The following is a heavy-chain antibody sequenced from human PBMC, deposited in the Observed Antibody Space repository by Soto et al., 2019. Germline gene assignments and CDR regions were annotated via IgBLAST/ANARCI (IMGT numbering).Heavy chain of an antibody. J-gene: IGHJ4*02. CDR1: GGSISSYY. V-gene: IGHV4-59*08. D-gene: IGHD5-12*01. CDR2: IYYSGST. Sequence: PSETLSLTCTVSGGSISSYYWSWIRQPPGKGLEWIGYIYYSGSTNYNPSLKSRVTISVDTSKNQFSLKLSSVTAADTAVYYCARHVTGQYPNSGPFEYWGQGTRVTVSS. CDR3: ARHVTGQYPNSGPFEY.